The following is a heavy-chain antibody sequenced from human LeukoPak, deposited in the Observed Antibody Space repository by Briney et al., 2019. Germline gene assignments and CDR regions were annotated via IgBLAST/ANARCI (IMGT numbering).Heavy chain of an antibody. CDR3: ARLRGAMTPVTSDFDY. Sequence: PSETLSLTCTVSGGSISGSSYYWAWIRQPPGKGLEWVGSGFYSGSAYYNPSLKSRLTISVDTSKNQFSLDLRPVTAADTAVYYCARLRGAMTPVTSDFDYWGQGILVTVSS. J-gene: IGHJ4*02. V-gene: IGHV4-39*01. D-gene: IGHD4-17*01. CDR1: GGSISGSSYY. CDR2: GFYSGSA.